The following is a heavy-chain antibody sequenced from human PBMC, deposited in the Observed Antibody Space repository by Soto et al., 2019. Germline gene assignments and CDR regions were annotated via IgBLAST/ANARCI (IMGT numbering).Heavy chain of an antibody. CDR2: ISTHNGNT. Sequence: ASAKVSCKASGYTFTTYGISWVRQAPGQGLEWMGWISTHNGNTNYAQKLQGRVTMTTDTSTTTAYMELRSLRSDDTAVYFCARGPHAGSFDYWGQGTLVTVSS. CDR3: ARGPHAGSFDY. J-gene: IGHJ4*02. V-gene: IGHV1-18*01. CDR1: GYTFTTYG. D-gene: IGHD6-25*01.